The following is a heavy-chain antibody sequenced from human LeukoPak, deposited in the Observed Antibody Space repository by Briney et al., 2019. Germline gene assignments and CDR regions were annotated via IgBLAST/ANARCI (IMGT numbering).Heavy chain of an antibody. CDR1: GFTFSSYG. CDR2: ISDSGGST. Sequence: GGSLRLSCAASGFTFSSYGMHWVRQAPGKGLEWVSAISDSGGSTYYADSVKGRFTISRDNSKNTLYLQMNSLRAEDTAVYYCAKVLQRREFDPWGQGTLVTVSS. V-gene: IGHV3-23*01. J-gene: IGHJ5*02. CDR3: AKVLQRREFDP.